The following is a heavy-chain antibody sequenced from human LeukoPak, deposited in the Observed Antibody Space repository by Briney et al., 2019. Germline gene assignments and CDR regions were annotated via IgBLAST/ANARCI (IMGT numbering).Heavy chain of an antibody. V-gene: IGHV1-18*01. CDR2: ISAYNGNT. CDR1: GYTFTSYG. Sequence: ASVKFSCKASGYTFTSYGISWVRQAPGQGLEWMGWISAYNGNTNYAQKLQGRVTMTTDTSTSTAYMELSSLRSEDTAVYYCARSSYNWNYDNYFDYWGQGTLVTVSS. D-gene: IGHD1-7*01. CDR3: ARSSYNWNYDNYFDY. J-gene: IGHJ4*02.